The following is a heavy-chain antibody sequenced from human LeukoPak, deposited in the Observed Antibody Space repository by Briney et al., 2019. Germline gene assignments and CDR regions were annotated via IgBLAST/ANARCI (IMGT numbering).Heavy chain of an antibody. CDR3: ASAYDSSGYYGGDY. Sequence: SETLSLTCAVYGGSFSGYYRSWIRQPPGKGLEWIGEINHSGSTNYNPSLKSRVTISVDTSKNQFSLKLSSVTAADTAVYYCASAYDSSGYYGGDYWGQGTLVTVSS. V-gene: IGHV4-34*01. D-gene: IGHD3-22*01. CDR1: GGSFSGYY. J-gene: IGHJ4*02. CDR2: INHSGST.